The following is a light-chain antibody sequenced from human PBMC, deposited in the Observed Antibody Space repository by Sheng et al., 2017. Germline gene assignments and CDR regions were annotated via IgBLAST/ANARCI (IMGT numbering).Light chain of an antibody. CDR2: GAS. J-gene: IGKJ4*01. CDR3: QQRSNWPLT. V-gene: IGKV3D-20*02. CDR1: QSVNNNY. Sequence: EIVLTQSPGTLSLSPGERITLSCRASQSVNNNYLAWYQQKPGQAPRLLIYGASSRASGIPDRFSGSGSGTDFTLTISSLEPEDFAVYYCQQRSNWPLTFGGGTKVEIK.